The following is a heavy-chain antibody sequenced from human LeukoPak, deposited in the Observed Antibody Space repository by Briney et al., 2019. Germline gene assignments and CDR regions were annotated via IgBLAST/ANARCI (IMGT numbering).Heavy chain of an antibody. CDR2: IYYSGNT. V-gene: IGHV4-39*01. J-gene: IGHJ4*02. Sequence: PSETLSLTCTVSGGSISSSSYYRGWIRQPPGKGLEWIGSIYYSGNTYYNPSLKSRVTISVDTSKNQFSLELNSVTAADTAVYYCARHATVTSFTFAHWGQGTLVTVSS. CDR3: ARHATVTSFTFAH. CDR1: GGSISSSSYY. D-gene: IGHD4-17*01.